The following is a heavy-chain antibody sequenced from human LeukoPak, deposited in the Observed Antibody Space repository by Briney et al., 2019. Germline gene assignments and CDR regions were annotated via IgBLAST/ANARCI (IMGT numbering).Heavy chain of an antibody. J-gene: IGHJ5*02. Sequence: SETLSLTCTVSGGSVSIGNYYWSWIRQPPGKGLEWIGYIYDSGSTNYNPSLKSRVSISVDTSKNQFSLKLSSVTAADTAVYYCARVPAGDMIDPWGQGTLVTVSS. CDR2: IYDSGST. V-gene: IGHV4-61*01. D-gene: IGHD7-27*01. CDR3: ARVPAGDMIDP. CDR1: GGSVSIGNYY.